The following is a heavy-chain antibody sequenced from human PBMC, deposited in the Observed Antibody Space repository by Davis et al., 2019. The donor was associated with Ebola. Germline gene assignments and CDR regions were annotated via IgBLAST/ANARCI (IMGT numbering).Heavy chain of an antibody. Sequence: ASVKVSCKASGYIFTSYAIHWVRQAPGQRLEWMGWINAGNGDTKYSQKFQGRVTITRDTSASTAYMELSSLRSEDTAVYYCARDHYSGSGSWTDWGQGTLVTVSS. CDR3: ARDHYSGSGSWTD. CDR2: INAGNGDT. D-gene: IGHD3-10*01. J-gene: IGHJ4*02. V-gene: IGHV1-3*01. CDR1: GYIFTSYA.